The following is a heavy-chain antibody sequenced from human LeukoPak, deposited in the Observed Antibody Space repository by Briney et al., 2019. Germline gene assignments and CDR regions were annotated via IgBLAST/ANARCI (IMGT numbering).Heavy chain of an antibody. D-gene: IGHD2-15*01. Sequence: PGGSLRLSCAASGFTFSSYSMNWVRQAPGKGLEWVSSISSSSSYIYYADSVKGRFTISRDNAKNSPYLQMNSLRAEDTAVYYCARDGFNYCSGGSCYSESWFDPWGQGTLVTVSS. V-gene: IGHV3-21*01. CDR2: ISSSSSYI. CDR3: ARDGFNYCSGGSCYSESWFDP. J-gene: IGHJ5*02. CDR1: GFTFSSYS.